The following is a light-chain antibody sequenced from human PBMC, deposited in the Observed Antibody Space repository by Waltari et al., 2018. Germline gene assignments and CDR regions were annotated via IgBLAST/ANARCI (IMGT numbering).Light chain of an antibody. Sequence: QSVLTQPPSVSGAPAQRVSLSCTGSGSTLGAGHDVHWYQQHPGKAPKLLIYGTSTRPPGVPDRFFGSQSGTSASLAITALQAEDEAEYYCQSYDTSLSVVFGGGTKLTVL. V-gene: IGLV1-40*01. CDR3: QSYDTSLSVV. CDR2: GTS. CDR1: GSTLGAGHD. J-gene: IGLJ2*01.